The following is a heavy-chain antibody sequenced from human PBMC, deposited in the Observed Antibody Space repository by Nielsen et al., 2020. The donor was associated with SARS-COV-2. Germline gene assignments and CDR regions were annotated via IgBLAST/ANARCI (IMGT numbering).Heavy chain of an antibody. V-gene: IGHV3-23*01. J-gene: IGHJ4*02. CDR3: AKEEMYYDFWSGYLLGQFDY. CDR1: GFTFSSYA. Sequence: GGSLRLSCAASGFTFSSYAMSWVRQAPGKGLEWVSAISGSGGSTYYADSVKGRFTISRDNSKNTLYLQMNSLRAEDTAVYYCAKEEMYYDFWSGYLLGQFDYWGQGTLVTVSS. CDR2: ISGSGGST. D-gene: IGHD3-3*01.